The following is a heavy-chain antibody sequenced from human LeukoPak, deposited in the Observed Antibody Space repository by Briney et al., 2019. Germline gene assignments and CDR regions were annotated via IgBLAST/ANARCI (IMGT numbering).Heavy chain of an antibody. Sequence: GGSLRLSCAASGFTFSRYWMHWVRQAPGKGLVWASRMNTDGSRIDYADSVKGRFTISRDNAKNTLYLQMNSLGVEDTAVYSCASDFTGPDDYWGQGTLVTVSS. CDR3: ASDFTGPDDY. V-gene: IGHV3-74*01. CDR2: MNTDGSRI. J-gene: IGHJ4*02. CDR1: GFTFSRYW. D-gene: IGHD2-8*02.